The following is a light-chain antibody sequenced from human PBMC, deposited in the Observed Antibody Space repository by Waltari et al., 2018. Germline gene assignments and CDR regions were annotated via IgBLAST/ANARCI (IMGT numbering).Light chain of an antibody. CDR2: DVS. V-gene: IGLV2-14*01. CDR3: SSYTTTSALV. CDR1: RSDVGGYNY. Sequence: QSALTQPASVSGSPGQSITISCTGTRSDVGGYNYGSWYQQYSGKAPKLMIYDVSNRPSGVSNRFSGSKSGNTASLTISGLQAEDEADYYCSSYTTTSALVFGGGTKLTVL. J-gene: IGLJ2*01.